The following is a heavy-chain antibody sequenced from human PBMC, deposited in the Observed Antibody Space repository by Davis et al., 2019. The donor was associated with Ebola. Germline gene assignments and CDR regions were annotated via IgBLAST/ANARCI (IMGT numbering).Heavy chain of an antibody. CDR3: ASFTFGRGGY. V-gene: IGHV4-59*12. CDR2: IYYSGTT. Sequence: MPSETLSLTCTVSGGSFSTYYWSWVRQPPGKGLEWVGYIYYSGTTHYNPSLRGRVTISVDTSKKHFSLKLTSVTAADTAVYYCASFTFGRGGYWGQGTLVNVSS. CDR1: GGSFSTYY. J-gene: IGHJ4*02. D-gene: IGHD3-16*01.